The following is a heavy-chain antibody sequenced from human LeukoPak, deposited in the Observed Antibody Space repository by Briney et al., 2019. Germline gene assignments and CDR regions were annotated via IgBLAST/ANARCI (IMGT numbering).Heavy chain of an antibody. CDR1: GYTFTSYA. CDR2: INTNTGNP. D-gene: IGHD5-18*01. Sequence: ASVKVSCKASGYTFTSYAMNWVRQAPGQGLEWMGWINTNTGNPTYAQGFTGRFVFSLDTSVSTAYLQISSLKAEGTAVYYCARARYPRGDTAMVLWGQGTLVTVSS. J-gene: IGHJ4*02. V-gene: IGHV7-4-1*02. CDR3: ARARYPRGDTAMVL.